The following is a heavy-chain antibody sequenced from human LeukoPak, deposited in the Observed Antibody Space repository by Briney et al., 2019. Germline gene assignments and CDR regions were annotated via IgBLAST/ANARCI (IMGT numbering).Heavy chain of an antibody. D-gene: IGHD3-10*01. CDR1: GYTFTGYY. CDR3: ASSMVRGVIRYYYYYMDV. Sequence: GASVKVSCKASGYTFTGYYMHWVRQAPGQGLEWMGGIIPIFGTANYAQKFQGRVTITADKSTSTAYMELSSLRSEDTAVYYCASSMVRGVIRYYYYYMDVWGKGTTVTVSS. V-gene: IGHV1-69*06. J-gene: IGHJ6*03. CDR2: IIPIFGTA.